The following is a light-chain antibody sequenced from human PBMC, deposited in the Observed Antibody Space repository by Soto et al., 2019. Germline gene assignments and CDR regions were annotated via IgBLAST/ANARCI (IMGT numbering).Light chain of an antibody. CDR3: SSYSSSSSFYV. V-gene: IGLV2-14*01. J-gene: IGLJ1*01. CDR2: DVS. Sequence: QSALAQPASVSGSPGQSITISCTGTSSDVGGYNYVSWYQQHPGKAPKLMIYDVSNRPSGVSNRFSGSKSGNTASLTISGLQAEDEADYYCSSYSSSSSFYVFGTAPKV. CDR1: SSDVGGYNY.